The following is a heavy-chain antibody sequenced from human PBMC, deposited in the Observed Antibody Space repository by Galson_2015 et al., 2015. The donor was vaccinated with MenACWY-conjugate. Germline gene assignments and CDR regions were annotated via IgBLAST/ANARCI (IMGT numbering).Heavy chain of an antibody. Sequence: SLRLSCAASGFTFSDYYMSWIRQAPGKGLEWVSYISSSSSYTNYADSVKGRFTISRDNAKNSLYLQMNSLRAEDTAVYYCARGCSGGSCYYDYYYGMDVWGQGTTVTVSS. CDR1: GFTFSDYY. CDR3: ARGCSGGSCYYDYYYGMDV. V-gene: IGHV3-11*06. D-gene: IGHD2-15*01. CDR2: ISSSSSYT. J-gene: IGHJ6*02.